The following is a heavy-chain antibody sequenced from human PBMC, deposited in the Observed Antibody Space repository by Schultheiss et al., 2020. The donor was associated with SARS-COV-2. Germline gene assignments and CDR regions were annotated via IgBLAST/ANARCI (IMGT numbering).Heavy chain of an antibody. CDR2: IYSGGST. CDR1: GFTFSSYE. J-gene: IGHJ3*02. D-gene: IGHD6-19*01. CDR3: ARDGYSSGWNDAFDI. Sequence: GGSLRLSCAASGFTFSSYEMNWVRQAPGKGLEWVSVIYSGGSTYYADSVKGRFTISRDNSKNTLYLQMNSLRAEDTAVYYCARDGYSSGWNDAFDIWGQGTMVTVSS. V-gene: IGHV3-66*01.